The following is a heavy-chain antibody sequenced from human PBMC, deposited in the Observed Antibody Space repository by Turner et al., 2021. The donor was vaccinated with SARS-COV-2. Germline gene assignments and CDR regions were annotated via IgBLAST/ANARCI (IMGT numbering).Heavy chain of an antibody. D-gene: IGHD3-22*01. CDR2: IYYSGSS. CDR3: ARDRVYYVSSGPHAFDI. CDR1: GGSISSGGYY. V-gene: IGHV4-31*03. Sequence: QVQLQESGPGLVKPPQTLSLTCTVSGGSISSGGYYWTWIRQHTGKGLEWIGYIYYSGSSYYNPSLKSRLTISVDTSKNQFSLRLSSVTAADTAVYYCARDRVYYVSSGPHAFDIWGQGTMVTVSS. J-gene: IGHJ3*02.